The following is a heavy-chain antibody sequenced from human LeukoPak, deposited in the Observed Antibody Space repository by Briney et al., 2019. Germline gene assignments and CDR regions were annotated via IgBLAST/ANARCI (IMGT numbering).Heavy chain of an antibody. J-gene: IGHJ4*02. CDR2: IYYSGSS. D-gene: IGHD3-3*01. V-gene: IGHV4-59*01. CDR3: AGGTIFGVVMGY. Sequence: PSETLSLTCTVSGGSIISSYYWTWIRQPPGRGLEWIGYIYYSGSSNYKPSLKSRVTISLDTSKNQFSLKLSSANAEDTAVYYCAGGTIFGVVMGYWGQGTLVTVSS. CDR1: GGSIISSYY.